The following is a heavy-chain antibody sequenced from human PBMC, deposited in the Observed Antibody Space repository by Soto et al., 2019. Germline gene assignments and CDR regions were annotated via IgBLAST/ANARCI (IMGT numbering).Heavy chain of an antibody. J-gene: IGHJ4*02. CDR2: INPNSGGT. Sequence: RASVKVSCKASGYTFTGYYMHWVRQAPGQGLEWMGWINPNSGGTNYAQKFQGRVTMTRDTSISTAYMELSRLRSDDTAVYYCASSGGIAAAGPSFDYWGQGTLVTVSS. CDR1: GYTFTGYY. V-gene: IGHV1-2*02. CDR3: ASSGGIAAAGPSFDY. D-gene: IGHD6-13*01.